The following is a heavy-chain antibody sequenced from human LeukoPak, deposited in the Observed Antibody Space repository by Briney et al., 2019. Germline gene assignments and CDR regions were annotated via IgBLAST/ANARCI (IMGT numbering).Heavy chain of an antibody. CDR3: AREATDPGIAAAVWFDP. Sequence: ASVKVSCKASGYTFTSYAMNWVRQAPGQGLEWMGWINTNTGNPTYAQGFTGRFVFSLDTSVSTAYLQISSLKAEDTAVYYCAREATDPGIAAAVWFDPWGQGTLVTVSS. CDR2: INTNTGNP. D-gene: IGHD6-13*01. CDR1: GYTFTSYA. J-gene: IGHJ5*02. V-gene: IGHV7-4-1*02.